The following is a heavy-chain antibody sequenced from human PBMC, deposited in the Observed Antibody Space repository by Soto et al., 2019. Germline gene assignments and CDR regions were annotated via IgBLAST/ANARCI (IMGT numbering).Heavy chain of an antibody. Sequence: EVQLVESGGGWVKPGGSRKISCAVLESTLVTKSLNWFGRAPGKGREWFSSISATSSSYIYYADSVKGRFTISRDNAKNSLYLQMSSLRAEDTAVYYCARAHSGTCLIDYWGQGTLVTVSS. V-gene: IGHV3-21*01. CDR2: ISATSSSYI. D-gene: IGHD1-26*01. J-gene: IGHJ4*02. CDR1: ESTLVTKS. CDR3: ARAHSGTCLIDY.